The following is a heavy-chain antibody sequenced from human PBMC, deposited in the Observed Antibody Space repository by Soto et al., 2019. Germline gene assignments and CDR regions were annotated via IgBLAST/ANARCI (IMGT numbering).Heavy chain of an antibody. D-gene: IGHD2-15*01. J-gene: IGHJ4*02. CDR1: GFTFSSYA. Sequence: LRLSCAASGFTFSSYAMSWVRQAPGKGLEWVSAISGSGGSTYYADSVKGRFTISRDNSKNTLYLQMSSLRAEDTAVYYCAKDPVVTPGFDYWGQGTLVTVSS. CDR3: AKDPVVTPGFDY. CDR2: ISGSGGST. V-gene: IGHV3-23*01.